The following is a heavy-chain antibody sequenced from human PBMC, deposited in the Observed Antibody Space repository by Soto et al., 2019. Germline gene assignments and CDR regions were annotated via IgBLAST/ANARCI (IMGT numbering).Heavy chain of an antibody. CDR3: ATVNRGYGMDV. D-gene: IGHD3-10*01. CDR2: IYYSGST. V-gene: IGHV4-31*02. CDR1: GGSISSGGYY. Sequence: SETLSLTCTVSGGSISSGGYYWSWIRQHPGKGLEWIGYIYYSGSTYYNPSLKSRVTISVDTSKNQFSLKLSSVTAAGTAVYYCATVNRGYGMDVWGQGTTVTVSS. J-gene: IGHJ6*02.